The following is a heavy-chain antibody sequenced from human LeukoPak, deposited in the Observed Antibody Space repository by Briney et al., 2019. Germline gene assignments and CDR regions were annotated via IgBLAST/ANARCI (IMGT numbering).Heavy chain of an antibody. J-gene: IGHJ5*02. V-gene: IGHV3-23*01. CDR2: IGGSSDNI. CDR1: GFTFSTHA. CDR3: AKDRGTMIVNPNWFDP. D-gene: IGHD3-22*01. Sequence: GGSLRLSCVVSGFTFSTHAMTWVRQAPGKGLEWVSVIGGSSDNIHYADSVKGRFTISRDNSKNTLYLQMNSLRAEDTAVYYCAKDRGTMIVNPNWFDPWGQGTLVTVSS.